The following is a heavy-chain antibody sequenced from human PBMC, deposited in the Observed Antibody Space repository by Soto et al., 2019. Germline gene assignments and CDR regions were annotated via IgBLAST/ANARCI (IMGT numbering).Heavy chain of an antibody. V-gene: IGHV4-31*03. CDR3: ARVIMVRGLLIGLYIHP. CDR1: GGSISSGGYY. CDR2: IYYSGST. Sequence: SETLSLTCTVSGGSISSGGYYWSWIRQHPGKGLEWIGYIYYSGSTYYNPSLKSRVTISVDTSKNQFSLKLSSVTAADTAVYYCARVIMVRGLLIGLYIHPPGQATLVSVSS. J-gene: IGHJ5*02. D-gene: IGHD3-10*01.